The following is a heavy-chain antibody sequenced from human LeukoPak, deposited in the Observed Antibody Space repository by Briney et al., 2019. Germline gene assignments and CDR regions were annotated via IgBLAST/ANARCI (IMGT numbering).Heavy chain of an antibody. CDR3: VRNGYCDTTSCYAWFDP. Sequence: ASVRVSCKASGFTFTDYYIHWMRQAPGQGVEWMGWIIPNSGGTNYAQNFQGRITMTTDTSISTAYMELSSLRSDDTAVYYCVRNGYCDTTSCYAWFDPWGQGTLVTVSS. J-gene: IGHJ5*02. CDR2: IIPNSGGT. CDR1: GFTFTDYY. V-gene: IGHV1-2*02. D-gene: IGHD2-2*03.